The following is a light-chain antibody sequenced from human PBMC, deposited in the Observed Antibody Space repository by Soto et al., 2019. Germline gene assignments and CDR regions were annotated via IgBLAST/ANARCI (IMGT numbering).Light chain of an antibody. J-gene: IGLJ2*01. Sequence: VLTQPPSASGTPGQRVTISCSGSSSNIGSNTVNWYQQLPGTAPKLLIYSNNQRPSGVPDRFSGSKSGTSASLAISGLQSEDEADYYCAAWDDSLNGPVFGGGSKVTVL. CDR2: SNN. CDR1: SSNIGSNT. CDR3: AAWDDSLNGPV. V-gene: IGLV1-44*01.